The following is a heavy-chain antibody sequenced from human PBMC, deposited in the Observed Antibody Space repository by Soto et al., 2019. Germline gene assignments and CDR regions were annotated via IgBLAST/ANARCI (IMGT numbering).Heavy chain of an antibody. CDR2: ISAYNGNT. D-gene: IGHD3-9*01. V-gene: IGHV1-18*01. Sequence: ASVKVSCKASGYTFTSYGISWVRQAPGQGLEWMGWISAYNGNTNYAQKLQGRVTMTTDTSTSTAYMELRSLRSDDTAVYYCAATQYYDILTGYNGRYYYMDVWGKGTTVTVSS. J-gene: IGHJ6*03. CDR3: AATQYYDILTGYNGRYYYMDV. CDR1: GYTFTSYG.